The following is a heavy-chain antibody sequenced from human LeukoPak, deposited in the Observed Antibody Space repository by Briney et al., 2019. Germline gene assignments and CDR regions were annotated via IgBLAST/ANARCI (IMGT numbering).Heavy chain of an antibody. CDR3: ARDEGYCSGGSCYSRGIAVY. CDR1: GGSFSGYH. J-gene: IGHJ4*02. V-gene: IGHV4-34*01. Sequence: PSETLSLTCAVSGGSFSGYHWTWIRQPPGKGLEWIGEINHSGSANYNPSLMSRVTISLDTSKNHFSLNLSSVTAADTAVYYCARDEGYCSGGSCYSRGIAVYWGQGTPVTVSS. D-gene: IGHD2-15*01. CDR2: INHSGSA.